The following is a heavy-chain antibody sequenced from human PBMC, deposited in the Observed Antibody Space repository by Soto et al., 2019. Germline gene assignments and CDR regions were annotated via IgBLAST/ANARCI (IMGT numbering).Heavy chain of an antibody. CDR3: ARGPRPAPILWSGFGRFDY. J-gene: IGHJ4*02. CDR1: GGSISSGGYY. D-gene: IGHD3-3*01. Sequence: PSETLSLTCTVSGGSISSGGYYWRWIRQHPGKGLEWIGYIYYSGSTYYNPSLKSRVTISVDTSKNQFSLKLSSVTAADTAVYYCARGPRPAPILWSGFGRFDYWGQGTLVTVSS. CDR2: IYYSGST. V-gene: IGHV4-31*03.